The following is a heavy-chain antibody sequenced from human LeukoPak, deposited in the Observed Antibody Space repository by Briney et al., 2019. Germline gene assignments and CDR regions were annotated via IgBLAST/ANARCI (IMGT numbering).Heavy chain of an antibody. CDR2: IYYSGST. D-gene: IGHD3-22*01. CDR3: ARSVVTLNWFDP. J-gene: IGHJ5*02. V-gene: IGHV4-61*01. Sequence: SETLSHTCTVSGGSVSSGSYYWSWIRQPPGKGLEWIGFIYYSGSTNYNPSLKSRVTISVDTSKNQFSLKLSSVTAADTAVYYCARSVVTLNWFDPWGQGTLVTVSS. CDR1: GGSVSSGSYY.